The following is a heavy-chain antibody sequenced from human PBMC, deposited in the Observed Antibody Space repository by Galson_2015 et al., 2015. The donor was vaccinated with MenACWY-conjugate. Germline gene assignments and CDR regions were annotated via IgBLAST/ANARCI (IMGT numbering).Heavy chain of an antibody. CDR2: ISYDGSDK. V-gene: IGHV3-30*04. D-gene: IGHD3-10*01. CDR1: GFTFSSYA. Sequence: SLRLSCAASGFTFSSYAMHWVRQAPGKGLEWVAVISYDGSDKYYADSVKGRFTISRDNSKNTLYLQMNSLRAEDTAVYYCARVGGLVGYGSGNGMDVWGQGTTVTVSS. J-gene: IGHJ6*02. CDR3: ARVGGLVGYGSGNGMDV.